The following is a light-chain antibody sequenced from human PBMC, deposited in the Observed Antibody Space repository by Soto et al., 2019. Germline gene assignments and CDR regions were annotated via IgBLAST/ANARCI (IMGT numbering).Light chain of an antibody. CDR2: EGS. Sequence: QSALTQPASVSGSPGQSITISCTGTSSDVGSYNLVSWYQQHPGKAPKLMIYEGSKRASGVSNRFSGSKSGNTAFLTISGLQAEDEADYYCRSYAGSSTVVFGGGTKLTVL. CDR1: SSDVGSYNL. CDR3: RSYAGSSTVV. V-gene: IGLV2-23*01. J-gene: IGLJ2*01.